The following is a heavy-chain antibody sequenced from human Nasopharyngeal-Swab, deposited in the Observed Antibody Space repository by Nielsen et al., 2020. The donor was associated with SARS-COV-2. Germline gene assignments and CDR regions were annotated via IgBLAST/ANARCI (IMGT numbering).Heavy chain of an antibody. CDR1: GFTFSSYW. D-gene: IGHD4-23*01. Sequence: GGSLRLSCAASGFTFSSYWMSWVRQAPGKGLEWVANIKQDGSEKYYVDSVKGRFTISRDNAKNSLYLQMNGLRAEDTAVYYCAKDAHYGGPPGDAFDIWGQGTMVTVSS. CDR3: AKDAHYGGPPGDAFDI. CDR2: IKQDGSEK. V-gene: IGHV3-7*03. J-gene: IGHJ3*02.